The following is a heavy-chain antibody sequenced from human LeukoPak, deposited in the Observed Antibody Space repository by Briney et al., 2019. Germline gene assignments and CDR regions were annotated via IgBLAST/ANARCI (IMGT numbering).Heavy chain of an antibody. CDR1: GGSISSSSYY. V-gene: IGHV4-39*07. J-gene: IGHJ5*02. Sequence: SSETLSLTCTVSGGSISSSSYYWGWIRQPPGKGLEWIGSIYYSGSTYYNPSLKSRVTISVDTSKNQFSLKLSSVTAADTAVYYCARDLTVRGSVPWGQGTLVTVSS. CDR3: ARDLTVRGSVP. CDR2: IYYSGST. D-gene: IGHD3-10*01.